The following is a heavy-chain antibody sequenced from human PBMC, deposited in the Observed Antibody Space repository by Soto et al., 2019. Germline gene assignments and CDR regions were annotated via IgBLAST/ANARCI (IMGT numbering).Heavy chain of an antibody. CDR1: GFTFSSYA. D-gene: IGHD3-10*01. V-gene: IGHV3-64D*06. CDR3: VKGHTMVRGNKWFDP. CDR2: ISSNGGST. Sequence: PGGSLRLSCSASGFTFSSYAMHWVRQAPGKGLEYVSAISSNGGSTYYADSVKGRFTISRDNSKNTLYLQMSSLRAEDTAVYYCVKGHTMVRGNKWFDPWGQGTLVTVSS. J-gene: IGHJ5*02.